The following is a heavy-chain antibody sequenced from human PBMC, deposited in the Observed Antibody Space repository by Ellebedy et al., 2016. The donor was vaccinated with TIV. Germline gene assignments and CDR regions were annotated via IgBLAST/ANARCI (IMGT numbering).Heavy chain of an antibody. Sequence: GESLKISXAASGFTFSSYAMHWVRQAPGKGLEWVAVISYDGSNKYYADSVKGRFTISRDNSKNTLYLQMNSLRAEDTAVYYCARPYSSGWNPPDYWGQGTLVTVSS. V-gene: IGHV3-30-3*01. CDR3: ARPYSSGWNPPDY. CDR1: GFTFSSYA. D-gene: IGHD6-19*01. J-gene: IGHJ4*02. CDR2: ISYDGSNK.